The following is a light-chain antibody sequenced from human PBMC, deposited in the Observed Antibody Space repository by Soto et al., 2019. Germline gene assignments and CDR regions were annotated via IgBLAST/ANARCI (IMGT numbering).Light chain of an antibody. CDR1: QRITNY. CDR3: QHYDTYSET. J-gene: IGKJ1*01. Sequence: DIQITQSPSSVSASVGDRVTITCRASQRITNYLAWYRQKPGQAPRLLIYAASSRATGVPARFSGSGSGTDFTLTISSLQPDDFATYYCQHYDTYSETFGQGTKVDIK. CDR2: AAS. V-gene: IGKV1-NL1*01.